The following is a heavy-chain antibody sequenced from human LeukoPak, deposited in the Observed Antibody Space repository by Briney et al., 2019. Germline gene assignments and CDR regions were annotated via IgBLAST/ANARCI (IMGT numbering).Heavy chain of an antibody. V-gene: IGHV3-23*01. CDR2: ISGSGGST. D-gene: IGHD4-11*01. J-gene: IGHJ4*02. CDR3: AKPRKNDYILFDY. CDR1: GFTFSSYA. Sequence: GGSLRLSCAASGFTFSSYAMSWVRQAPGKGLEWVSAISGSGGSTYYADSVKGRFTISRDNSKNTLYLQMNSLRAEDAAVYYCAKPRKNDYILFDYWGQGTLVTVSS.